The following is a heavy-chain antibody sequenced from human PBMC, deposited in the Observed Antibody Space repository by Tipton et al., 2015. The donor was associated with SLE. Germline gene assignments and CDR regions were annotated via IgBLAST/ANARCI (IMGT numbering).Heavy chain of an antibody. J-gene: IGHJ5*02. CDR2: IIAYNGNT. Sequence: QLVQSGAEVTKPGASVKVSCKASGYTFTSYGISWVRQAPGQGLEWMGWIIAYNGNTNYAQKLQGRVTMTTDTSTSTAYMELRSLRSDDTAVYYCARAGAYYDSSGPSESDPWVQGTLVTVSS. D-gene: IGHD3-22*01. CDR3: ARAGAYYDSSGPSESDP. CDR1: GYTFTSYG. V-gene: IGHV1-18*01.